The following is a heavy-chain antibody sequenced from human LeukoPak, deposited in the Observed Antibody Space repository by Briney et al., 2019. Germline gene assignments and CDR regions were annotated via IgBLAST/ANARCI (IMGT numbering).Heavy chain of an antibody. V-gene: IGHV3-43*01. D-gene: IGHD3-10*01. CDR2: ISWDGGST. CDR1: GFTFDDYT. Sequence: PGGSLRLSCAASGFTFDDYTMHWVRQAPGKGLEWVSLISWDGGSTYYADSVKGRFTISKDNSKNTLYLQMNSLRAEDTAIYYCAKDLWPNYYYYYGMDVWGQGTTVTVSS. J-gene: IGHJ6*02. CDR3: AKDLWPNYYYYYGMDV.